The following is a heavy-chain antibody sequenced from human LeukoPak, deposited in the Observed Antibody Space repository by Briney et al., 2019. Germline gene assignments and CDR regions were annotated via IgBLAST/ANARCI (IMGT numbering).Heavy chain of an antibody. D-gene: IGHD6-13*01. CDR2: ISSSSSYI. V-gene: IGHV3-21*01. J-gene: IGHJ4*02. Sequence: GGSLRLXCAASGFTFSSYSMNWGRQAPGKGLEWVSSISSSSSYIYYADSVKGRFTISRDNAKNSLYLQMNSLRAEDTAVYYCARDFRSSSWYHGYFDYWGQGTLVTVSS. CDR1: GFTFSSYS. CDR3: ARDFRSSSWYHGYFDY.